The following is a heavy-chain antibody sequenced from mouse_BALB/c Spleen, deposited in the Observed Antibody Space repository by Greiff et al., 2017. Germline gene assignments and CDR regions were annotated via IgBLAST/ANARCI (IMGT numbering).Heavy chain of an antibody. Sequence: VQLKESGTVLARPGASVKMSCKASGYTFTSYWMHWVKQRPGQGLEWIGAIYPGNSDTSYNQKFKGKAKLTAVTSTSTAYMELSSLTNEDSAVYYCARDDYDAGYAMDYWGQGTSVTVSS. CDR2: IYPGNSDT. J-gene: IGHJ4*01. D-gene: IGHD2-4*01. CDR3: ARDDYDAGYAMDY. V-gene: IGHV1-5*01. CDR1: GYTFTSYW.